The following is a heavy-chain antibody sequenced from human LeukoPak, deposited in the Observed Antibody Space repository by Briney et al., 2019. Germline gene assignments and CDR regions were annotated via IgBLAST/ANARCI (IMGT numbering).Heavy chain of an antibody. CDR1: GFTFSSYW. D-gene: IGHD3-22*01. Sequence: GGSLRLSCAASGFTFSSYWMHWVRHTPGKGLVGVSRMNSDGSSTTYADSVEGRFTIFRDNAKNTLYLQMTSLRAEDTAVYYCARGHHYDSSGYPEYFQHWGQGTLVTVSS. CDR3: ARGHHYDSSGYPEYFQH. V-gene: IGHV3-74*01. CDR2: MNSDGSST. J-gene: IGHJ1*01.